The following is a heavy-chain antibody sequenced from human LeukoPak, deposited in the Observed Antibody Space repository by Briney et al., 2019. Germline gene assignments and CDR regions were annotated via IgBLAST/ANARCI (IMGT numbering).Heavy chain of an antibody. CDR2: IYYSGST. D-gene: IGHD2-2*01. CDR3: ARQPRYCSGTSCYRIDS. CDR1: GGSFSGYY. J-gene: IGHJ4*02. V-gene: IGHV4-34*01. Sequence: PSETLSLTCAVYGGSFSGYYWSWIRQPPGKGLEWIGNIYYSGSTYYNPSLKSRVTISVDTSKNQFSLKLSSVTAADTAVYYCARQPRYCSGTSCYRIDSWGQGTLVTVSS.